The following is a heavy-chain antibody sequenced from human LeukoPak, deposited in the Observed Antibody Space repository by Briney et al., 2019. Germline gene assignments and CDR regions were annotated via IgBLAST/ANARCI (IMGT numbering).Heavy chain of an antibody. D-gene: IGHD6-19*01. CDR2: ISGSGGST. V-gene: IGHV3-23*01. Sequence: PGGSLRLSCAASGFTFSSYAMSWVRQAPGKGLEWVSAISGSGGSTYYADSVKGRFTISRDNSKNTLYLQMNSLRAEDTAVYYCAKDLTVAGNSYYFDYWGQGTLVTVSS. CDR3: AKDLTVAGNSYYFDY. CDR1: GFTFSSYA. J-gene: IGHJ4*02.